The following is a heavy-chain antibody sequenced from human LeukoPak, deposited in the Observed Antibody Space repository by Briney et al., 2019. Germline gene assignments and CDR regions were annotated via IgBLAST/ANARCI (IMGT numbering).Heavy chain of an antibody. V-gene: IGHV5-51*01. D-gene: IGHD6-6*01. CDR3: ARHTRYSSSSRVFEY. CDR1: RYSFTSYW. CDR2: IYPGDSDT. Sequence: GESLKISCKGSRYSFTSYWIGWVRQMPGKGLEWMGIIYPGDSDTRYSPSFQGQVTISADKSVSTAYLQWSSLKASDTAMYYCARHTRYSSSSRVFEYWGQGTLVTVSS. J-gene: IGHJ4*02.